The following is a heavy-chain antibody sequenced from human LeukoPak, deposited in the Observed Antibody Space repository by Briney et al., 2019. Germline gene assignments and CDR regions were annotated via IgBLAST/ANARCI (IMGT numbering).Heavy chain of an antibody. CDR3: AREPYGDFLFDY. D-gene: IGHD4-17*01. Sequence: PSETLSLTCTVSGGSISSYYWSWIRQPPGKGLEWIGYIYYSGSTNYNPSLKSRVTISVDTSKNQFSLKLSSVTAADTAVYYCAREPYGDFLFDYWGQGTLVTVSS. CDR1: GGSISSYY. V-gene: IGHV4-59*01. J-gene: IGHJ4*02. CDR2: IYYSGST.